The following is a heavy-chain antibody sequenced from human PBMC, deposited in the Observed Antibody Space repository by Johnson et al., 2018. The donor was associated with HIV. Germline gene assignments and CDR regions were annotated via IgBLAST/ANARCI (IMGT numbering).Heavy chain of an antibody. Sequence: QMLLVESGGGVVQPGRSLRLSCAASGFTFSSYAMHWVRQAPGKGLEWVSVIYSGGSTYYADSVKGRFTISRDNSKNSLYLQMNSLRTEDTALYYCAKGRDGDSDAFDIWGQGTMVTVSS. CDR2: IYSGGST. D-gene: IGHD4-17*01. CDR1: GFTFSSYA. V-gene: IGHV3-NL1*01. J-gene: IGHJ3*02. CDR3: AKGRDGDSDAFDI.